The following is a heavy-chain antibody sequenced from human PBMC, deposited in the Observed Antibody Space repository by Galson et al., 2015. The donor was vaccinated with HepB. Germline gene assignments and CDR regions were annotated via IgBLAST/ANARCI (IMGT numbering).Heavy chain of an antibody. CDR1: GFTVSSRY. Sequence: SLRLSCAASGFTVSSRYMSWVRQAPGKGLEWVSVIYRGGTTYYAASVKGRCTTFRDESNNALYLQMNSLRAEDTAVYYCVRGVVVAAFDDWGQGTLVTVSS. D-gene: IGHD2-15*01. CDR3: VRGVVVAAFDD. CDR2: IYRGGTT. V-gene: IGHV3-53*01. J-gene: IGHJ4*02.